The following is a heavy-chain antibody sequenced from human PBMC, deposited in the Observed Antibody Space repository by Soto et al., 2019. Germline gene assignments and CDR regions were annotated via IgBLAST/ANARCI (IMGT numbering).Heavy chain of an antibody. CDR2: ISAYNGDT. D-gene: IGHD4-17*01. V-gene: IGHV1-18*01. Sequence: ASVKFSCKASGYTFTSYGISWVRQAPGQVLECMVWISAYNGDTNYXXKLQGRVXXTTDASTSTAXMELRXLGSDETAVYYCARHGDYQGYWGQGTLVTVSS. J-gene: IGHJ4*02. CDR3: ARHGDYQGY. CDR1: GYTFTSYG.